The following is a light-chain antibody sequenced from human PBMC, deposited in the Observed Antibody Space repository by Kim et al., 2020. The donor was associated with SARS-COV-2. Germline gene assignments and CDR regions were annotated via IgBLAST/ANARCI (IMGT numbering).Light chain of an antibody. CDR2: DVS. CDR3: CSYARGSAYV. J-gene: IGLJ1*01. CDR1: SSDVGDYDY. V-gene: IGLV2-14*03. Sequence: QSITISGTGTSSDVGDYDYVSWYQQHPGKAPKLIISDVSNRPSGVSSRFSGSKSGNTASLTISGLQDEDEADYYCCSYARGSAYVFGTGTKVTVL.